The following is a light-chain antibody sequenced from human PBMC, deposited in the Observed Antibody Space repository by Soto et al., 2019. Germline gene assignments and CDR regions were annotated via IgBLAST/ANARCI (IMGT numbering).Light chain of an antibody. CDR2: EVD. CDR1: SSDIGAYNY. V-gene: IGLV2-14*01. CDR3: GSYTGSSTRV. J-gene: IGLJ1*01. Sequence: QSALTQPASVSGSPGQSITVSCTGTSSDIGAYNYVSWYQQHPGKAPQLMIYEVDNRPSGVSNRFSGSKSGNTASLTISGLRAEDEAEYYCGSYTGSSTRVFGTGTKLTVL.